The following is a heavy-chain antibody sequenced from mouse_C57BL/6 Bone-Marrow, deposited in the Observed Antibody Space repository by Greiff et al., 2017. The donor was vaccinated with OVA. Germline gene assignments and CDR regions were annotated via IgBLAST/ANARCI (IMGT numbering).Heavy chain of an antibody. J-gene: IGHJ2*01. CDR2: ISSGGDYI. V-gene: IGHV5-9-1*02. D-gene: IGHD2-3*01. Sequence: EVKLQESGEGLVKPGGSLKLSCAASGFTFSSYAMSWVRQTPEKRLEWVAYISSGGDYIYYADTVKGRFTISRDNARNTLYLQMSSLKSEDTAMYYCTREEGGWPLFDYWGQGTTLTVSS. CDR3: TREEGGWPLFDY. CDR1: GFTFSSYA.